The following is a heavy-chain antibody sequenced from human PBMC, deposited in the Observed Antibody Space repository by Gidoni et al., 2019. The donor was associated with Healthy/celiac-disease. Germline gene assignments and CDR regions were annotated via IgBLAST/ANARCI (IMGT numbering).Heavy chain of an antibody. CDR1: GGSFSGYY. D-gene: IGHD6-19*01. CDR2: INHSGST. Sequence: QVQLQQWGAGLLKPSETLSLTCAVYGGSFSGYYWSWIRQPPGKGLEWIGEINHSGSTNYNPSLKSRVTISVDTSKNQFSLKLSSVTAADTAVYYCARVTQWLNGGNWFDPWGQGTLVTVSS. CDR3: ARVTQWLNGGNWFDP. J-gene: IGHJ5*02. V-gene: IGHV4-34*01.